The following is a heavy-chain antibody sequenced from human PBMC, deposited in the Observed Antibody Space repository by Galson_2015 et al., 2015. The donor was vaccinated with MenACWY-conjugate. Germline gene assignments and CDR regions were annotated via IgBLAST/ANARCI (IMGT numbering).Heavy chain of an antibody. V-gene: IGHV3-30*18. CDR2: ISYDGSNK. Sequence: MHWVRQAPGKGLEWVAIISYDGSNKYYADSVKGRFTISRDNSKNTLYLQMNSLRAEDTAVYYCANARGNYWGQGTPVTVSS. J-gene: IGHJ4*02. D-gene: IGHD3-16*01. CDR3: ANARGNY.